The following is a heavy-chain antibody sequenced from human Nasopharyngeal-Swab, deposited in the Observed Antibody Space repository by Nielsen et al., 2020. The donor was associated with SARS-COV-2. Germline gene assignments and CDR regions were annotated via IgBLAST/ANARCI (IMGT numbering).Heavy chain of an antibody. CDR1: GYPFTDYY. Sequence: ASVKVSCKPSGYPFTDYYIHWVRQARGQGLEWMGWIGAYNGNTNYAQKFQDRVTMTTDTSTSTVYMELRSLRSDDTAVYYCARHGVAEDYWGQGTLVTVSS. CDR2: IGAYNGNT. V-gene: IGHV1-18*04. D-gene: IGHD3-3*01. J-gene: IGHJ4*02. CDR3: ARHGVAEDY.